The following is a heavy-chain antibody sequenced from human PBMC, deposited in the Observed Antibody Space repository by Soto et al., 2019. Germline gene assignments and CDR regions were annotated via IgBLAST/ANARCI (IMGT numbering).Heavy chain of an antibody. D-gene: IGHD1-26*01. J-gene: IGHJ5*02. CDR2: IYPDDSGT. CDR1: GYSFSNYW. V-gene: IGHV5-51*01. Sequence: PGESLKISCKGSGYSFSNYWIGWVRQMPGKGLEWMGIIYPDDSGTRYNPSFQGQVIISADKSISTAYLQWSSLKASDTAVYFCVRHGQIVGTSRRWFDPWGQGTLVTV. CDR3: VRHGQIVGTSRRWFDP.